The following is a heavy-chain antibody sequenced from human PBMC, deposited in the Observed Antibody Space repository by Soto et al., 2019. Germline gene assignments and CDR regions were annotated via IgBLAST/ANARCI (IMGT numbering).Heavy chain of an antibody. J-gene: IGHJ4*02. D-gene: IGHD3-16*01. CDR3: ASWEGVGGVFDY. Sequence: QDQIVQSGAEVKKPGASVKVTCKASGYIFTSHAMHWVRQAPGQRLEWMGWINVGYGNTKYSQKFQGRVTITRDTSASTAYMELSSLRSEDTSVYYCASWEGVGGVFDYWGQGTLVTVSS. CDR1: GYIFTSHA. CDR2: INVGYGNT. V-gene: IGHV1-3*01.